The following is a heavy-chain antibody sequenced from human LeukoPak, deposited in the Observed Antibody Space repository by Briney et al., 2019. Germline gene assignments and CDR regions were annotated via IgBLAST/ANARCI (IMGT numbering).Heavy chain of an antibody. D-gene: IGHD2-8*01. Sequence: GGSLRLSCPATGFTLSSDAMNYVRQAPGKGLEWVSLISPTGGNTFYADSVKGRFAISRDNSKNTLYLEMNSLRAEDAAVYFCAKDLQCTYWGQGALVTVSS. CDR1: GFTLSSDA. CDR2: ISPTGGNT. J-gene: IGHJ4*02. V-gene: IGHV3-23*01. CDR3: AKDLQCTY.